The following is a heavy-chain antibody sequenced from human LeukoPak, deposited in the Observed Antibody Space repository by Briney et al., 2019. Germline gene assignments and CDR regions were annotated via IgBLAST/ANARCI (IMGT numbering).Heavy chain of an antibody. CDR1: GFTFSSYS. Sequence: GGSLRLSCAASGFTFSSYSMNWVRQAPGKGLEWVSYISSSSSTIYYADSVKGRFTISRDNAKNSLYLQMNSLRAEDTAVYYCAREAVLWFGELLPSHFDYWGQGTLVTVSS. V-gene: IGHV3-48*04. D-gene: IGHD3-10*01. CDR3: AREAVLWFGELLPSHFDY. J-gene: IGHJ4*02. CDR2: ISSSSSTI.